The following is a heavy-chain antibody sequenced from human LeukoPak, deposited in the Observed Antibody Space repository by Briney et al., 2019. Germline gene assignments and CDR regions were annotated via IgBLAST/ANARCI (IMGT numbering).Heavy chain of an antibody. D-gene: IGHD3-22*01. J-gene: IGHJ4*02. V-gene: IGHV3-23*01. CDR1: GFTFSSYA. CDR2: ISGSGGST. Sequence: GGSLRLSCAASGFTFSSYAMSWVRQAPGKGLEWVSTISGSGGSTYYADSVKGRFTISRDNSKNTLYLQMNSLRAEDTAVYYCAKGRRGRVTMIVVVITSYYFDYWGQGTLVTVSS. CDR3: AKGRRGRVTMIVVVITSYYFDY.